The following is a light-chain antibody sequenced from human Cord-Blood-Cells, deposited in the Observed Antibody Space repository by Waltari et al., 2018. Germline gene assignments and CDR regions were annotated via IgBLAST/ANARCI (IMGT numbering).Light chain of an antibody. Sequence: QSVLTQPPSASGTPGPRVTISCSGSSSNIGSNTVNWYQQLPGTAPKLLIYSNNPRPSGVPDRFAGSKSGTSASLAISGLQSEDEADYYCAAWDDSLNGPVFGGGTKLTVL. J-gene: IGLJ3*02. CDR3: AAWDDSLNGPV. V-gene: IGLV1-44*01. CDR1: SSNIGSNT. CDR2: SNN.